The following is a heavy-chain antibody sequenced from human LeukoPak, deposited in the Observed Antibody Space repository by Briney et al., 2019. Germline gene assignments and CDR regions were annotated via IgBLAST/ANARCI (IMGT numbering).Heavy chain of an antibody. CDR2: INPNSGGT. CDR1: GYTFTSYG. CDR3: AREEYDILTGSYYFDY. D-gene: IGHD3-9*01. V-gene: IGHV1-2*02. Sequence: ASVKVSCKASGYTFTSYGISWVRQAPGQGLEWMGWINPNSGGTNYAQKFQGRVTMTRDTSISTAYMELSRLRSDDTAVYYCAREEYDILTGSYYFDYWGQGTLVTVSS. J-gene: IGHJ4*02.